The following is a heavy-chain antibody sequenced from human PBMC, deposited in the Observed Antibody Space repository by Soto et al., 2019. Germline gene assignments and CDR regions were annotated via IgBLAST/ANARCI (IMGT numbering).Heavy chain of an antibody. CDR3: AKIRIGEFDY. CDR1: GFTFSSYG. V-gene: IGHV3-30*18. Sequence: GGSLRLSCAASGFTFSSYGMHWVRQAPGKGLEWVAVISYDGSNKYYADSVKGRSTISRDNSKNTLYLQMNSLRAEDTAVYYCAKIRIGEFDYWGQGTLVTVSS. CDR2: ISYDGSNK. J-gene: IGHJ4*02. D-gene: IGHD3-16*01.